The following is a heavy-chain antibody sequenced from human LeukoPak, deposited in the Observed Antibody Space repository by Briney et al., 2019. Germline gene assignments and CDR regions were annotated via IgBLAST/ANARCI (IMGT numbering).Heavy chain of an antibody. D-gene: IGHD6-13*01. CDR3: AKDGLYSSSWYY. J-gene: IGHJ4*02. V-gene: IGHV3-30*18. Sequence: PGGSLRLSCAASGFTFSSYGMHWVRQAPGKGLEWVAVISYDGSNKYYADSVKGRFTISRDNSKNTLYLQMNSLRAEDTAVYYCAKDGLYSSSWYYSGQGTLVTVSS. CDR2: ISYDGSNK. CDR1: GFTFSSYG.